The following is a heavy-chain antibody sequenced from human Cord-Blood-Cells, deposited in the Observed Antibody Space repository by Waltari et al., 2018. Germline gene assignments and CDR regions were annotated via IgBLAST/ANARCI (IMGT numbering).Heavy chain of an antibody. CDR2: IYYSGST. Sequence: QLQLQESGPGLVKPSETLSLTCTVSGGSITSSSYYWGWIRQPPGKGLEWIGSIYYSGSTYYNPSLKSRVTISVDTSKNQFSLKLSSVTAADTAVYYCARLDAFWGSMLLTGWYFDLWGRGTLVTVSS. CDR1: GGSITSSSYY. J-gene: IGHJ2*01. D-gene: IGHD3-10*02. CDR3: ARLDAFWGSMLLTGWYFDL. V-gene: IGHV4-39*07.